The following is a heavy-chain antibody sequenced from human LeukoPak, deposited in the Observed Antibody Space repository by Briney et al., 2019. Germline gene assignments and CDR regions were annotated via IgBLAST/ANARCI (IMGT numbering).Heavy chain of an antibody. CDR3: ARIGHDLYQTFDF. Sequence: GGSLRLSCTTSGFNFRAYWMGRVRQAPGKGLEWVANIHQHGSKENYLDSVKGRFTISSDNAKSSIYLQMNSLRAEDTAIYYCARIGHDLYQTFDFWGNGNLITVSS. V-gene: IGHV3-7*03. CDR1: GFNFRAYW. J-gene: IGHJ4*01. D-gene: IGHD2-2*01. CDR2: IHQHGSKE.